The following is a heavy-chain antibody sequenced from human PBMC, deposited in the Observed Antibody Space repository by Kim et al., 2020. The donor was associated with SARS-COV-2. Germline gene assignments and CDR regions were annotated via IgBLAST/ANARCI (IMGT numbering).Heavy chain of an antibody. V-gene: IGHV3-23*01. J-gene: IGHJ5*02. CDR3: AKDAEGPPERFDP. Sequence: ADSVKGRFTICRDNSKNRRYLQRNSLGAEDTAVDYCAKDAEGPPERFDPWGQGTLVTVSS.